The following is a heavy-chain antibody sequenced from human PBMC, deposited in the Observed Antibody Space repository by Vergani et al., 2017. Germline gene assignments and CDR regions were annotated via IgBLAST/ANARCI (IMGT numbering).Heavy chain of an antibody. V-gene: IGHV3-74*01. J-gene: IGHJ5*02. CDR3: GRELGIP. Sequence: EVQLVESGGGLVQPGGSLRLSCVGSGFTFSSNWMHWVRQVPGKGLEWVSRINSDGSSISYADSVKGRFTISRDNAKNTMYLQMNSLTAEDTAVYYCGRELGIPWGQETLVTVSS. CDR1: GFTFSSNW. D-gene: IGHD3-16*01. CDR2: INSDGSSI.